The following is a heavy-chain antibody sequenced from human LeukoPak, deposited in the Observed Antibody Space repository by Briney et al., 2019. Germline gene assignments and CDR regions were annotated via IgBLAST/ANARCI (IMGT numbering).Heavy chain of an antibody. Sequence: GGSLRLSCAASAFTFSRYGMHWVRQAPGKGLEWVAFIRYDGSNKYYADSVKGRFTISRDNSKNTVHLQMNSLRAEDTAMYYCARRAGDYSHPYDYWGQGTLVTVSS. D-gene: IGHD3-22*01. V-gene: IGHV3-30*02. CDR2: IRYDGSNK. CDR1: AFTFSRYG. CDR3: ARRAGDYSHPYDY. J-gene: IGHJ4*02.